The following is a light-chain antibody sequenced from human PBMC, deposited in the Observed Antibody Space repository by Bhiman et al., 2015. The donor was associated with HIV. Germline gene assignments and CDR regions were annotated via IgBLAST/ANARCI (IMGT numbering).Light chain of an antibody. Sequence: QSALTQPASVSGSPGQSITISCTGTSSDIGPYNYVSWYQQHPGKAPKLIIYDVSKRPSGVSNRFSGSKSGNTASLTISGLQAEDEADYYCCSYTTSTTLCVFGTGTKVPVL. CDR1: SSDIGPYNY. J-gene: IGLJ1*01. V-gene: IGLV2-14*03. CDR3: CSYTTSTTLCV. CDR2: DVS.